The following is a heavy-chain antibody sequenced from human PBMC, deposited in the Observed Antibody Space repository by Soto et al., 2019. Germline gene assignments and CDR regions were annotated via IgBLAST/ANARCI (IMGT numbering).Heavy chain of an antibody. V-gene: IGHV5-51*01. CDR1: GYSFTSYW. CDR3: ARLYGDDGYYYYMDV. Sequence: PGESLKISCKGSGYSFTSYWIGWVRQMPGKGLEWMGIIYPGDSDTRYSPSFQGQVTISADKSISTAYLQWSSLKASDTAMYYCARLYGDDGYYYYMDVWGKGTTVTVSS. D-gene: IGHD4-17*01. J-gene: IGHJ6*03. CDR2: IYPGDSDT.